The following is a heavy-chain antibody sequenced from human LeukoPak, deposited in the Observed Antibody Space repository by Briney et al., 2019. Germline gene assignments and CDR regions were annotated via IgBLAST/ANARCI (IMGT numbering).Heavy chain of an antibody. J-gene: IGHJ4*02. CDR2: ISYDGSNK. D-gene: IGHD5-18*01. CDR3: ARGSGYSYSFTGRERTKSRLDY. V-gene: IGHV3-30*04. CDR1: GFTFSSYT. Sequence: PGGSLRLSCAASGFTFSSYTMHWVRQAPGKGLQWVAVISYDGSNKYYADSVKGRFTISRDNSKNTLYLQMNSLRAEDTAVYYCARGSGYSYSFTGRERTKSRLDYWGQGTLATVSS.